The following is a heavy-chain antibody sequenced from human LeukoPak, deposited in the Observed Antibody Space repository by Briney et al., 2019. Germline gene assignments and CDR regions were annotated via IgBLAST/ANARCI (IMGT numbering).Heavy chain of an antibody. CDR1: GYSFTSYW. J-gene: IGHJ3*02. CDR2: IYPGDSDT. V-gene: IGHV5-51*01. CDR3: ARQGNYYDSSGYYPDAFDI. D-gene: IGHD3-22*01. Sequence: GESLKISCKGSGYSFTSYWIGWVRQMPGKGLEWMGIIYPGDSDTRYSPSFQGQVTISADKSISTAYLQWSSLKASDTAMYYCARQGNYYDSSGYYPDAFDIWGQGTMVTVSS.